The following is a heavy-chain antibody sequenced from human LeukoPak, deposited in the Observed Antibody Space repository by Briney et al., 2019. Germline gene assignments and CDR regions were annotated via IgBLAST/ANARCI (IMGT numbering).Heavy chain of an antibody. D-gene: IGHD6-19*01. CDR1: GFTFSTYA. CDR3: AKGVSSGWYYFDY. V-gene: IGHV3-23*01. J-gene: IGHJ4*02. CDR2: ISGSGVGT. Sequence: GGSLRLSCAASGFTFSTYAMSWVRQAPGKGLEWVSGISGSGVGTYCADSVKGRFTISRDNSKNTLYLQMNSLRADDTAVYYCAKGVSSGWYYFDYWGQGTLVTVSS.